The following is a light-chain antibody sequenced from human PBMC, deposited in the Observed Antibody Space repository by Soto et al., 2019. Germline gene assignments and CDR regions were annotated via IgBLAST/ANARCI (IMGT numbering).Light chain of an antibody. CDR3: QQYGSSPYT. CDR1: QTVASTD. J-gene: IGKJ2*01. V-gene: IGKV3-20*01. Sequence: EIVLTQSPGSLSLSPGKRATLSCRASQTVASTDLAWYQQRPGQAPRLLLYGASTRATGIPDRFSGSGSGTDFNLTISRLQPEDFAVYSCQQYGSSPYTFGQGTKLEIK. CDR2: GAS.